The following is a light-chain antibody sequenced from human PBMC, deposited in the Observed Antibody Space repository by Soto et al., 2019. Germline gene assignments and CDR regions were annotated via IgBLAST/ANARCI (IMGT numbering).Light chain of an antibody. J-gene: IGKJ4*01. Sequence: DMQMTQSPPSLSAFVGDRVTITCRASQGLGNYLAWYQQKPGKAPKLLIYSASVLQSGVPSRFSGSGSGTDFTLTINGLQPEDVATYYCQKYIGPPISLGGGTKVDI. CDR1: QGLGNY. CDR2: SAS. V-gene: IGKV1-27*01. CDR3: QKYIGPPIS.